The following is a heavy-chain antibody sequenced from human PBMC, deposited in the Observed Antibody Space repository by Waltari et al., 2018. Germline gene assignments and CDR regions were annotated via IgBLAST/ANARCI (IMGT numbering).Heavy chain of an antibody. J-gene: IGHJ2*01. CDR2: IHPSGGST. V-gene: IGHV1-46*01. Sequence: QVQLVQSGAAVKKPGASVKVSCKASGYTFTSYYMHWVRPAPGQGLEWMGIIHPSGGSTSYAQKFQGRVTMTRDTSTSTVYMELSSLRSEDTAVYYCARYSSSSGGYFDLWGRGTLVTVSS. CDR1: GYTFTSYY. D-gene: IGHD6-6*01. CDR3: ARYSSSSGGYFDL.